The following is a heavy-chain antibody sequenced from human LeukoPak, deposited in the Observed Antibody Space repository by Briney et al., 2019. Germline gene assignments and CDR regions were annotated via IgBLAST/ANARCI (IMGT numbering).Heavy chain of an antibody. CDR2: IFHSGST. V-gene: IGHV4-39*07. CDR3: ARFYYGDFNFDY. CDR1: GGSINSRSYY. J-gene: IGHJ4*02. D-gene: IGHD4-17*01. Sequence: SETLSLTCTVSGGSINSRSYYWGWIRQPPGKGLEWIGSIFHSGSTYYNPSLKSRVTISVDTSKNQFSLRLNSVTAADTAMYYCARFYYGDFNFDYWGQGTLVTVSS.